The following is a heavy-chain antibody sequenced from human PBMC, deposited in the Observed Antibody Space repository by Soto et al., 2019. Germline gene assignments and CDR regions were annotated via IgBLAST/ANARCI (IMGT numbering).Heavy chain of an antibody. CDR3: AKDRTPVADYYFDY. V-gene: IGHV3-30*18. D-gene: IGHD6-19*01. Sequence: GGSLRLSCAASGVTFSSYAMHWVRQAPGKGLEWVAVISGDGRDKYHADSVKGRFTISRDNSKNTLYLQMNSLRAEDTAVYYCAKDRTPVADYYFDYWGQGTLVTVSS. J-gene: IGHJ4*02. CDR1: GVTFSSYA. CDR2: ISGDGRDK.